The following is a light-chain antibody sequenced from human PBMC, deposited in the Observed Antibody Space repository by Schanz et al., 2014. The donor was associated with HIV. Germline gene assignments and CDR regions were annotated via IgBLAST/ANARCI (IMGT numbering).Light chain of an antibody. Sequence: IVLTQSPGTLSLSPGERATLSCRASQNVSSYLDWYQQKRGQVPRLLIYSASRRANGIPDRSSGSGSGTDFTLTISRLEPEDFAVYYCQHYGSSFGPGTKVDIK. V-gene: IGKV3-20*01. CDR3: QHYGSS. CDR2: SAS. CDR1: QNVSSY. J-gene: IGKJ3*01.